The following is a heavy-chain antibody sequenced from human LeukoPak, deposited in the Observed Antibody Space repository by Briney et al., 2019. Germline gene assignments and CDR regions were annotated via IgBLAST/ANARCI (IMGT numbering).Heavy chain of an antibody. V-gene: IGHV3-30-3*01. Sequence: GGSLRLSCAASGFTFSSYAMHWVRQAPGKGLEWVAVISYDGSNKYYADSVKGRFTISRDNSKNTLYLQMNSLRAEDTAVYYCARDRGDYFDYWGQGTLVTVSS. J-gene: IGHJ4*02. D-gene: IGHD3-16*01. CDR2: ISYDGSNK. CDR3: ARDRGDYFDY. CDR1: GFTFSSYA.